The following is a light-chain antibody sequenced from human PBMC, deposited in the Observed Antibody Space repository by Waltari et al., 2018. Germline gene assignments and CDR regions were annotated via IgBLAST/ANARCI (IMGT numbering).Light chain of an antibody. J-gene: IGKJ1*01. CDR1: QSVSSSY. Sequence: EIVLTQSPGTLSLSPGERATLSCRASQSVSSSYLAWYQQKPGQAPRPLIYGASSRATGIPDRFSVSGSGTDFTLTISRLEPEDFAVYYCQQYGSSPGTFGQGTKVEIK. CDR3: QQYGSSPGT. V-gene: IGKV3-20*01. CDR2: GAS.